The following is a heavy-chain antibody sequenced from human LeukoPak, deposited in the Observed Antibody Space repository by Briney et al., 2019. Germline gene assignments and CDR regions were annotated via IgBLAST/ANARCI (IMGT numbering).Heavy chain of an antibody. D-gene: IGHD3-16*02. CDR2: MYSGGSK. Sequence: GGSLRLSCAASGFTVSSNYMSWVRQAPGKGLEWVSVMYSGGSKYYADSVKGRFTISRDNYKITLYLQMNSVRAEDTAVYYCAREDYVWGSYRSSGSDWGQGTLVTVSS. CDR1: GFTVSSNY. J-gene: IGHJ4*02. CDR3: AREDYVWGSYRSSGSD. V-gene: IGHV3-66*01.